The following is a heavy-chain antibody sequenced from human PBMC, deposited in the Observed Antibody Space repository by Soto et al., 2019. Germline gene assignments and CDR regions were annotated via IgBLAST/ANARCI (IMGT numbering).Heavy chain of an antibody. CDR1: GYIFTAYS. J-gene: IGHJ1*01. Sequence: QVQLVQSGAEVKKPGASVKVSCKASGYIFTAYSMPWVRQAPGQGLEWMGVVNPSGGSTNYAQKFQGRITMTRDTSTSTVYMDLSSLTSEDTAVYYCAREENCSDGICYSEYFHRWGQGTLVTVSS. CDR2: VNPSGGST. V-gene: IGHV1-46*01. CDR3: AREENCSDGICYSEYFHR. D-gene: IGHD2-15*01.